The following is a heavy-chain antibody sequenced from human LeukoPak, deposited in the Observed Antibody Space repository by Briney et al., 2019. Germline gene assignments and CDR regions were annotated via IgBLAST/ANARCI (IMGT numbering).Heavy chain of an antibody. J-gene: IGHJ4*02. CDR3: ATGGTRAATGRMGF. D-gene: IGHD6-25*01. V-gene: IGHV3-30*03. CDR2: TAYDGNEK. CDR1: GFTFSSFG. Sequence: GGSLRLSCAASGFTFSSFGRHCVRQAPGKGLEWLTVTAYDGNEKYYADSVKGRFTISRDNSKNTVYLQMNSLKAEDTAVYYCATGGTRAATGRMGFWGQGTLVTASS.